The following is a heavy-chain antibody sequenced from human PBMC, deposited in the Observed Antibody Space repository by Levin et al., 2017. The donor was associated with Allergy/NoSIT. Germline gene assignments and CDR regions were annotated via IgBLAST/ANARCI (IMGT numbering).Heavy chain of an antibody. CDR1: GFTFSNYW. D-gene: IGHD6-13*01. V-gene: IGHV3-74*01. CDR3: ARDRLTIAAAQRGAFDI. Sequence: LSLTCAASGFTFSNYWMHWVRQAPGKGLVWVSRINSDVSSTSYADSVKGRFTISRDNAKNTLYLQMDSLRAEDTAVYYCARDRLTIAAAQRGAFDIWGQGTMVTVSS. CDR2: INSDVSST. J-gene: IGHJ3*02.